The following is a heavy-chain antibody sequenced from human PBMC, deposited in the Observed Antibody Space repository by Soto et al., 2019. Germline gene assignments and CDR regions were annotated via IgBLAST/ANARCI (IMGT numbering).Heavy chain of an antibody. CDR2: IIPIFGTA. CDR3: ASEGATRSGCDY. D-gene: IGHD5-12*01. Sequence: QVQLVQSGAEVKKPRSSVKVSCKASGGTFSSYAISWVRQAPGQGLEWMGGIIPIFGTANYAQKFQGGVTITADESTSTAYMELSSLRSEDTAVYYCASEGATRSGCDYWGQGTLVTVSS. V-gene: IGHV1-69*01. J-gene: IGHJ4*02. CDR1: GGTFSSYA.